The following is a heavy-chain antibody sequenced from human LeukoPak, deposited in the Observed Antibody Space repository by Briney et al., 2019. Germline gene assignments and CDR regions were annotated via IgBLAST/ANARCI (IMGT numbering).Heavy chain of an antibody. D-gene: IGHD4-23*01. V-gene: IGHV3-7*01. CDR3: ARDPNPDYGGNPYYYGMDV. CDR1: GFTFSSYW. CDR2: IKQDGSEK. J-gene: IGHJ6*02. Sequence: PGGSLRLSCAASGFTFSSYWMSWVRQAPGKGLEWVANIKQDGSEKYYVDSVKGRFTISRDNAKNSLYLQMNSLRAEDTAVYYCARDPNPDYGGNPYYYGMDVWGQGTTVTVSS.